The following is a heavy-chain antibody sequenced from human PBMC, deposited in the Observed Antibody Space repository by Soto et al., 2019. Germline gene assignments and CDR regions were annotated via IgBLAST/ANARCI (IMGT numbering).Heavy chain of an antibody. CDR3: ATGGEDYYDSSGSLFDY. Sequence: QVQLVESGGGVVQPGRSLRLSCAASGFTFSSYGMHWVRQAPGKGLEWVAVISYDGSNKYYADSVKGRFTISRDNSKNTLYLQMNSLRAEDTAVYYCATGGEDYYDSSGSLFDYWGQGILVTVSS. V-gene: IGHV3-30*03. D-gene: IGHD3-22*01. CDR1: GFTFSSYG. CDR2: ISYDGSNK. J-gene: IGHJ4*02.